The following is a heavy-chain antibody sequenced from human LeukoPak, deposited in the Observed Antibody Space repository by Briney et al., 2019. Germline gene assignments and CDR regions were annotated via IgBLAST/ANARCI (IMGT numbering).Heavy chain of an antibody. D-gene: IGHD3-10*01. CDR2: INPNSGGT. J-gene: IGHJ4*02. CDR1: GYTFTGYH. Sequence: GASVKVSCKASGYTFTGYHMHWVRQAPGQGLEWMGWINPNSGGTNYAQKFQGRVTMTRDTSISTAYMELSRLRSDDTAVYYCARARRGGVDYGDYWGQGTLVTVSS. V-gene: IGHV1-2*02. CDR3: ARARRGGVDYGDY.